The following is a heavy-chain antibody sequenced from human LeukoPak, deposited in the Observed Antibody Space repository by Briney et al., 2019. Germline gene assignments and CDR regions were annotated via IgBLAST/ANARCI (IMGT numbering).Heavy chain of an antibody. CDR1: GFTFSSYG. V-gene: IGHV3-30*02. J-gene: IGHJ3*02. CDR2: IRYDGSNK. CDR3: AILISPRGLAVAGTRDAFDI. D-gene: IGHD6-19*01. Sequence: PGGSLRLSCAASGFTFSSYGMHWVRQAPGKGLEWVAFIRYDGSNKYYADSVKGRFTISRDNSKNTLYLQMNSLRAEDTAVYYCAILISPRGLAVAGTRDAFDIWGQGTMVTVSS.